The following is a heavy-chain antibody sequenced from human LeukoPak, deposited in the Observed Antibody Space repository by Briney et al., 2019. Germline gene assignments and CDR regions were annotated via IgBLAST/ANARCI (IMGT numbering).Heavy chain of an antibody. CDR3: AHVLSTVTTGGIFDI. V-gene: IGHV3-21*01. CDR2: ISSSSAYV. Sequence: PGGTLRLSCAASGFTFISYNMNWVRQAPGKGLELVTSISSSSAYVYYADSVKGQFTISRDNAKNSLYQQMNSLRAEDTAVYYCAHVLSTVTTGGIFDIWGQGTMVTVSS. J-gene: IGHJ3*02. CDR1: GFTFISYN. D-gene: IGHD4-17*01.